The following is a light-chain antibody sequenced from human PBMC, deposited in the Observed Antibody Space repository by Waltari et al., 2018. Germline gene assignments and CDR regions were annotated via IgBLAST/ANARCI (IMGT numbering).Light chain of an antibody. J-gene: IGKJ3*01. V-gene: IGKV1-27*01. CDR1: QDINNC. Sequence: DIQMTQSPSSLSAFVGARATNTCRASQDINNCLAWYQQKPGKVPKLLIYSASTLQSGVPSRFSGRGSGTDFTLTISSLQPEDVATYYCQKFNRAPFSFGPGTKVDIK. CDR2: SAS. CDR3: QKFNRAPFS.